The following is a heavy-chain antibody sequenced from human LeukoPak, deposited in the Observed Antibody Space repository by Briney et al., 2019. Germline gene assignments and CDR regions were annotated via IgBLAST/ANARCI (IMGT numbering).Heavy chain of an antibody. J-gene: IGHJ5*02. V-gene: IGHV1-18*01. CDR3: ARDCSGGTCSSFWFDP. CDR2: ITAYNGNA. Sequence: ASVKVSCKASGYTFRNYAITWVRQAPGQGPERMGWITAYNGNANYAQKFQGRVTMTTDTSTATAYMELRNLKSDDTAVYYCARDCSGGTCSSFWFDPWGQGTLVTVSS. D-gene: IGHD2-15*01. CDR1: GYTFRNYA.